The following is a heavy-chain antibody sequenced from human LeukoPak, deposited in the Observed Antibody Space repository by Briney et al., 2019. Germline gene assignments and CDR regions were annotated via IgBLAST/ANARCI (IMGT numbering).Heavy chain of an antibody. CDR3: AKDKRYYDFWSGYHHPSFDY. D-gene: IGHD3-3*01. V-gene: IGHV3-23*01. CDR2: ISGSGGST. CDR1: GFTFSSYA. J-gene: IGHJ4*02. Sequence: GGSLRLFCAASGFTFSSYAMSWVRQAPGKGLEWVSAISGSGGSTYYADSVKGRFTISRDNSKNTLYLQMNSLRAEDTAVYYCAKDKRYYDFWSGYHHPSFDYWGQGTLVTVSS.